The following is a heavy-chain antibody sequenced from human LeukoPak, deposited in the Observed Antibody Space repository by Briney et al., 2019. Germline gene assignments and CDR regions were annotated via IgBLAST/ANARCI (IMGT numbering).Heavy chain of an antibody. V-gene: IGHV3-23*01. CDR3: AKDSAYGDYNFDY. D-gene: IGHD4-17*01. CDR1: GSPFSSLA. Sequence: GGSLSLSGPASGSPFSSLALSWFARAPGRGWKWFSAISGSGGSTYYADSMKGRFTISRDNSKNTLYLQMNSLRAEDTAVYYCAKDSAYGDYNFDYWGQGTLVTVSS. J-gene: IGHJ4*02. CDR2: ISGSGGST.